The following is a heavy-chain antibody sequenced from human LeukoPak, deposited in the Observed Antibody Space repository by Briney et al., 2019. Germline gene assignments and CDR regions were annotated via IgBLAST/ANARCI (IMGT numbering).Heavy chain of an antibody. CDR1: GYTFTGHY. V-gene: IGHV1-2*06. J-gene: IGHJ3*02. Sequence: ASVKVSCKASGYTFTGHYMHWVRQAPGQGLEWMGRINPNSGGTNYAQKFQGRVTMTRDTSISTAYMELSRLRSDDTAVYYCARGKIDYYDSSGYYNAFDIWGQGTMVTVSS. CDR3: ARGKIDYYDSSGYYNAFDI. D-gene: IGHD3-22*01. CDR2: INPNSGGT.